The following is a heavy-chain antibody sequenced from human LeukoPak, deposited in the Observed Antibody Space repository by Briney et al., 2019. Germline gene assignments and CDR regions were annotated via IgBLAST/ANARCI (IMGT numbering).Heavy chain of an antibody. V-gene: IGHV3-23*01. CDR2: VSGNGDYT. D-gene: IGHD1-26*01. CDR3: ARDRGGSYSAIDY. J-gene: IGHJ4*02. Sequence: GGSLRLSCAASGFTFSSYAMSWVRQAPGKGLEWVSGVSGNGDYTYYADSVKGRFTISRDNAKNSLYLQMNSLRAEDTAVYYCARDRGGSYSAIDYWGQGTLVTVSS. CDR1: GFTFSSYA.